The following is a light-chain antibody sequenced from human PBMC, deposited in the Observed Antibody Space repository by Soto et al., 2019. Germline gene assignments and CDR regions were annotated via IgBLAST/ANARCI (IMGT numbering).Light chain of an antibody. CDR3: QSYDNSLSGSGV. CDR2: HNN. J-gene: IGLJ3*02. V-gene: IGLV1-40*01. Sequence: QSVLTQPPSVSAAPGQRVTISCTGSSSNIGADSDVHWYQQLPGTAPKLLISHNNNRPSGVPDRFSGSKSGTSASLAITGLQAEDEADYYCQSYDNSLSGSGVFGGGTKVTVL. CDR1: SSNIGADSD.